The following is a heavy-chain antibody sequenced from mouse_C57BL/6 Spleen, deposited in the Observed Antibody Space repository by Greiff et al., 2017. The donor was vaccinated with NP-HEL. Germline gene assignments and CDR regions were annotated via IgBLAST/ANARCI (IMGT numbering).Heavy chain of an antibody. J-gene: IGHJ4*01. CDR3: ARSRDQRENAMDY. V-gene: IGHV1-82*01. CDR1: GYAFSSSW. CDR2: IYPGDGDT. Sequence: QVQLKESGPELVKPGASVKISCKASGYAFSSSWMNWVKQRPGKGLEWIGRIYPGDGDTNYNGKFKGKATLTADKSSSTAYMQLSSLTSEDSAVYFCARSRDQRENAMDYWGQGTSVTVSS.